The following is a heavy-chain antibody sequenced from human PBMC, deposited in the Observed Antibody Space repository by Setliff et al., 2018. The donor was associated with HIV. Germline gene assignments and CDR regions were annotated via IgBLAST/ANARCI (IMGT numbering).Heavy chain of an antibody. CDR1: GFSFRTYA. CDR3: TRDFPFDWNSVMDV. Sequence: GGSLRLSCAASGFSFRTYAMHWVRQAPGKGLEWVSGISWNSGSIGYVDSVKGRFTISRDNAKNSLYLQMNSLRAEDTAVYYCTRDFPFDWNSVMDVWGKGTTVTVSS. J-gene: IGHJ6*03. CDR2: ISWNSGSI. V-gene: IGHV3-9*01. D-gene: IGHD1-7*01.